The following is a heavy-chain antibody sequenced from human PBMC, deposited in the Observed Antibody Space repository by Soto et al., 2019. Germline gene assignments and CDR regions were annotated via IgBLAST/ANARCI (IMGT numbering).Heavy chain of an antibody. V-gene: IGHV1-18*01. CDR3: ARDGGDLTYYYYYGMDV. CDR2: ISAYNGNT. CDR1: GYTFTSCG. D-gene: IGHD2-21*02. Sequence: ASVKVSCKASGYTFTSCGISWVRQAPGQGLEWMGWISAYNGNTNYAQKLQGRVTMTTDTSTSTAYMELRSLRSDDTAVYYCARDGGDLTYYYYYGMDVWGQGTTVTGLL. J-gene: IGHJ6*02.